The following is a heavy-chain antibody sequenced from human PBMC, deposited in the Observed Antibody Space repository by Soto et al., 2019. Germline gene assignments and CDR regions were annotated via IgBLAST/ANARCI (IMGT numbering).Heavy chain of an antibody. CDR1: GFTSVDHY. CDR2: TRHKANGYTT. V-gene: IGHV3-72*01. D-gene: IGHD6-19*01. CDR3: TIIGSLLSQWLVGSDYSPYATDV. J-gene: IGHJ6*02. Sequence: PGGSLRLSCAASGFTSVDHYMDWVRQAPGKGLEGFGRTRHKANGYTTTYAAYVKGRFTISRDVSKNSLYLQMNSLETEDTAVYYCTIIGSLLSQWLVGSDYSPYATDVWGQGTTVTVSS.